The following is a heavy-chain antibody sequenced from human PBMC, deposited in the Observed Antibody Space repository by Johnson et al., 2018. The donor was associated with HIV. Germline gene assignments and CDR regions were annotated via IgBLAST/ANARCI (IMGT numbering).Heavy chain of an antibody. V-gene: IGHV3-30*19. CDR1: GFTFSSYG. CDR3: AREREGAFGS. Sequence: QVQLVESGGGLVQPGGSLRLSCAASGFTFSSYGMHWVRQVPGNGLEWVAIISYDGTNKYYADSVKGRFTISRDNSKNTLYLQMNSLRAEDTAVYYCAREREGAFGSWGQGTMVIVSS. CDR2: ISYDGTNK. J-gene: IGHJ3*02.